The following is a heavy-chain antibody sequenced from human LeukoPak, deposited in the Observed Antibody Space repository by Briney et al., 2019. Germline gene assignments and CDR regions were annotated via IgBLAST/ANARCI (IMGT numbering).Heavy chain of an antibody. D-gene: IGHD2-15*01. J-gene: IGHJ4*02. CDR3: ARQAVRNLVEPFDY. V-gene: IGHV5-51*01. Sequence: GESLKISCKGSGYSFTSYWIGWVRQMPGKGLEWMGIICPRDSDTRYSPSFQGQVTISADKSISTAYLQWSSLKASDTAMYYCARQAVRNLVEPFDYWGQGTLVTVSS. CDR1: GYSFTSYW. CDR2: ICPRDSDT.